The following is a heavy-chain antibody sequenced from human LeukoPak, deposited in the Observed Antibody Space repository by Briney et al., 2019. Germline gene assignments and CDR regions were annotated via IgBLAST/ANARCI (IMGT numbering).Heavy chain of an antibody. J-gene: IGHJ3*02. V-gene: IGHV3-48*01. D-gene: IGHD4-17*01. CDR1: GLTFSSYS. CDR2: ISRSSSTI. CDR3: ARDSPADYGDSDAFDI. Sequence: GGSLRLSCASSGLTFSSYSMNWVRQPPRKGWVGVSYISRSSSTIHYADSVKGRFTISRDSAKNSLYVPMNSLRAEDTAVYYCARDSPADYGDSDAFDIWGQGTMVTVSS.